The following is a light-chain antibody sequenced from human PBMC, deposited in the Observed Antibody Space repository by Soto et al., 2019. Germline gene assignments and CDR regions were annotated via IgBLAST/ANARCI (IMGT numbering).Light chain of an antibody. Sequence: QSALTQPASVSGSPGQSITISCSGTSSDVGRYNAVSWYQQHPGKVPQLMIYDVSIRPSGISDRFSASKSGNMASLTISGLQAEDEADDYCSSYTVSGSYVFGPGTKLTVL. V-gene: IGLV2-14*03. CDR1: SSDVGRYNA. CDR3: SSYTVSGSYV. J-gene: IGLJ1*01. CDR2: DVS.